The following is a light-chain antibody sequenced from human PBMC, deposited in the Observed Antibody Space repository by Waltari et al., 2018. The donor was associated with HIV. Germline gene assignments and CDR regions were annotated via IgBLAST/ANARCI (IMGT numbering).Light chain of an antibody. V-gene: IGLV2-11*01. CDR1: SSDVGGYNY. CDR2: DVT. Sequence: QSALTQPRSVSGSPGQSVTISCTGTSSDVGGYNYVSWYQHHPGKAPKFMIYDVTKRPSGVPVRVSGAKSGNTASLTISGLQAEDEADYYCCSYAGRYTYVFGTGTKVTVL. J-gene: IGLJ1*01. CDR3: CSYAGRYTYV.